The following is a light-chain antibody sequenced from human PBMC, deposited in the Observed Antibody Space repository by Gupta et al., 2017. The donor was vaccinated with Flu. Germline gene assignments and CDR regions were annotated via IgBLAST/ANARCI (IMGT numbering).Light chain of an antibody. CDR3: YSSENRRTPVL. Sequence: ITISCTGTSSDVGCSKYVSWYEHHPGKAPKLIMCVVSHRPSGVSNRFSGSKSGNTASLTISGLQADDEAEYYCYSSENRRTPVLLGGGTKLTVL. CDR1: SSDVGCSKY. CDR2: VVS. V-gene: IGLV2-14*01. J-gene: IGLJ3*02.